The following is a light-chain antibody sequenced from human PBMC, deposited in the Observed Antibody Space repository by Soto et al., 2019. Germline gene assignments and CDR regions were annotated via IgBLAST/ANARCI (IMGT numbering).Light chain of an antibody. CDR3: QVWDSSSVV. CDR1: NIGSKN. Sequence: SYELTQPLPVSVALGQTARITCGGNNIGSKNVHWYQQKPGQAPVLVIYRDDNRPSGIPERFSGSNSGNTATLTISRAQAGDEADYFCQVWDSSSVVFGGGTKLTVL. V-gene: IGLV3-9*01. J-gene: IGLJ2*01. CDR2: RDD.